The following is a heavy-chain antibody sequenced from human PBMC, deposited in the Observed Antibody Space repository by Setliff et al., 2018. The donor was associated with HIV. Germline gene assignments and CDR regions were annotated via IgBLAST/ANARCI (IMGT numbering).Heavy chain of an antibody. CDR2: IKEGGSEK. V-gene: IGHV3-7*01. Sequence: GGSLRLSCAASGFTFSDYWMSWVRQAPGKGLEWVASIKEGGSEKYYVASVKGRFTMSRDNAKNSLYLQMNSLRADDTAVYYCAAVFTGEPGRSLDYWGQGTPVTVSS. D-gene: IGHD1-26*01. J-gene: IGHJ4*02. CDR1: GFTFSDYW. CDR3: AAVFTGEPGRSLDY.